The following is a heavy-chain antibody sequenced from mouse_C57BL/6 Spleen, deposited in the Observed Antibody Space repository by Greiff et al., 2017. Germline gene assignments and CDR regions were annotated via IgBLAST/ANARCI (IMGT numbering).Heavy chain of an antibody. Sequence: QVQLQQSGAELARPGASVKLSCKASGYTFTSYGISWVKQRTGQGLEWIGEIYPRSGNTYYNEKFKGKATLTADKSSSTAYMELRSLTSEDSAVYFCARWDDYDEGFVAMDYWGQGTSVTVSS. D-gene: IGHD2-4*01. V-gene: IGHV1-81*01. CDR3: ARWDDYDEGFVAMDY. J-gene: IGHJ4*01. CDR2: IYPRSGNT. CDR1: GYTFTSYG.